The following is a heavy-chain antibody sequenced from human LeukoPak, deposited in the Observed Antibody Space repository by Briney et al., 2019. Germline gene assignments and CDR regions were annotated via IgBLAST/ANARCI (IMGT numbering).Heavy chain of an antibody. D-gene: IGHD3-10*01. CDR3: ARHSYGSGSYPAFDY. Sequence: PSETLSLTCTVSGGSLRSYYWSWIRQPPGKGLEWIGSIYYSGSTYYNPSLKSRVTISVDTSKNQFSLKLSSVTAADTAVYYCARHSYGSGSYPAFDYWGQGTLVTVSS. CDR2: IYYSGST. CDR1: GGSLRSYY. J-gene: IGHJ4*02. V-gene: IGHV4-59*05.